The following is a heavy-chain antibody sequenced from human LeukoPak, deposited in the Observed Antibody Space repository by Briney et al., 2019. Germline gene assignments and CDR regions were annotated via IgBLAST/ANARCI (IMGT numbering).Heavy chain of an antibody. CDR3: AKESGALGAPLYDY. J-gene: IGHJ4*02. CDR2: ISDNGGGT. V-gene: IGHV3-23*01. D-gene: IGHD4/OR15-4a*01. Sequence: GGSLRLSCAASGFTFSSYSMNWVRQAPGEGLEWVSGISDNGGGTYYADSVKGRFTISRDNSKNMLYLQMNSLRAEDTAVYYCAKESGALGAPLYDYWGQGILVTGSS. CDR1: GFTFSSYS.